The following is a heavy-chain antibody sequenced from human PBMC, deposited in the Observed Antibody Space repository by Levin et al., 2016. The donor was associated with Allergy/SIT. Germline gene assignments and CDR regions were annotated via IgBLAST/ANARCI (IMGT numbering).Heavy chain of an antibody. D-gene: IGHD5-24*01. V-gene: IGHV4-59*12. CDR3: ARGGRRWLQRDFDY. Sequence: RQAPGKGLEWIGYIYYSGSTNYNPSLKSRVTISVDTSKNQFSLKLSSVTAADTAVYYCARGGRRWLQRDFDYWGQGTLVTVSS. J-gene: IGHJ4*02. CDR2: IYYSGST.